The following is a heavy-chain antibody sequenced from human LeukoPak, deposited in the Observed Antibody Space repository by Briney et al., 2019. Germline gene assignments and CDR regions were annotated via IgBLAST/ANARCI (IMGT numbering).Heavy chain of an antibody. D-gene: IGHD2-2*01. J-gene: IGHJ5*02. CDR2: IYYSGST. CDR3: ARGDAGP. V-gene: IGHV4-61*05. CDR1: GGSISSSSYY. Sequence: PSETLSLTCTVSGGSISSSSYYWGWIRQPPGKGLEWIGYIYYSGSTNYNPSLKSRVTISVDTSKNQFSLKLSSVTAADTAVYYCARGDAGPWGQGTLVTVSS.